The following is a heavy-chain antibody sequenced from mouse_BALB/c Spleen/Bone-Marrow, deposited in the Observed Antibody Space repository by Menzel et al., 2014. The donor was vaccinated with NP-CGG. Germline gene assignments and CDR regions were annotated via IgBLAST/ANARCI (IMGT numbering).Heavy chain of an antibody. D-gene: IGHD1-1*01. V-gene: IGHV5-6*01. CDR2: ISSGGGYT. J-gene: IGHJ4*01. Sequence: VQLKESGGDLVKPGGSLKLSCAASGFTFSSYGMSWVRQTPDKRLEWVATISSGGGYTYYPDSVKGRFTISRDNAKNTLYLQMSSLKSEDTAMYYCASGNYYAMDYWGQGTSVTVSS. CDR3: ASGNYYAMDY. CDR1: GFTFSSYG.